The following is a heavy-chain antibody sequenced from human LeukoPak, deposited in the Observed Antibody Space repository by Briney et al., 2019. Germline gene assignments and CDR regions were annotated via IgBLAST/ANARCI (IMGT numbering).Heavy chain of an antibody. CDR1: GFTFSSYS. D-gene: IGHD6-13*01. V-gene: IGHV3-48*04. J-gene: IGHJ4*02. Sequence: GGSLRLSCAASGFTFSSYSMNWVRQAPGKGLEWVSYISSVGTTIYYADSVKGRFTISRDNAKNSLYLQMNSLRAEDTAVYYCARVEQQLFDYWGQGTLVTVSS. CDR2: ISSVGTTI. CDR3: ARVEQQLFDY.